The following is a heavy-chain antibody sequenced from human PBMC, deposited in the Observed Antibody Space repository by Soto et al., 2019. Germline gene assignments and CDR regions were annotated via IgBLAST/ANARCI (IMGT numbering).Heavy chain of an antibody. J-gene: IGHJ4*02. Sequence: QVQLQESGPGLVKPSQTLSLTCTVSGGSVSSADWNWSWIRQTPGKGLEWIGHIYEGGRTYSNPSLMSRATISLDTSKNLFSLNLKSVTAADTAVYYCTRGRSGDKVDFWGQGLLVTVSS. V-gene: IGHV4-30-4*08. CDR2: IYEGGRT. D-gene: IGHD7-27*01. CDR1: GGSVSSADWN. CDR3: TRGRSGDKVDF.